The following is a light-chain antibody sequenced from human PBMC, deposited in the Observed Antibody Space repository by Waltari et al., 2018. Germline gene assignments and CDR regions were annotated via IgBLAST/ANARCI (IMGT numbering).Light chain of an antibody. J-gene: IGLJ3*02. Sequence: QSVLTQPPLASGTPGQRVTISCSGNRSNIGINTVTWYQQLQGTAPKVLIFANYHRPSGVPDRFSASKSDTSASLAISGLQSEDEADYFCATWDDSLNGRVFGGGTKLTVL. CDR1: RSNIGINT. CDR3: ATWDDSLNGRV. CDR2: ANY. V-gene: IGLV1-44*01.